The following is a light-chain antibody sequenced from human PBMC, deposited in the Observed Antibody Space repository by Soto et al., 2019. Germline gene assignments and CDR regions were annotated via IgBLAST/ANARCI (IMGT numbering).Light chain of an antibody. V-gene: IGLV1-40*01. Sequence: QSVLTQPPSVSGAPGQRVTISCTGSSSNIGAGYDVHWYQQLPGTAPKLLIYGNSNRPSRVPDRFSGSKSGTSTPLAITGVQAQDEADYYCQSYDSSLSALFGGGTKQTVL. CDR3: QSYDSSLSAL. CDR2: GNS. CDR1: SSNIGAGYD. J-gene: IGLJ3*02.